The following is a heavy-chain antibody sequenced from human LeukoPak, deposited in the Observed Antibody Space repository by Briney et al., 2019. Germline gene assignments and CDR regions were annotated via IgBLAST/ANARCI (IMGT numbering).Heavy chain of an antibody. CDR2: INHSGST. J-gene: IGHJ4*02. Sequence: SETLSLTCAVYGGSFSGYYWSWIRQPPGKGLEWIGEINHSGSTNYNPSLKSRVTISVDTSKNQFSLKLSSVSAADTAVYYCARARITIFGVVTQHDYWGQGTLVTVSS. CDR1: GGSFSGYY. CDR3: ARARITIFGVVTQHDY. V-gene: IGHV4-34*01. D-gene: IGHD3-3*01.